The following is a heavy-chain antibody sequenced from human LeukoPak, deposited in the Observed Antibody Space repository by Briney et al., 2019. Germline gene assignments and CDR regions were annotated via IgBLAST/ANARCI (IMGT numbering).Heavy chain of an antibody. V-gene: IGHV4-59*01. D-gene: IGHD3-10*01. CDR3: ARVSITMVRGVILYYFDY. CDR2: IYYSGST. J-gene: IGHJ4*02. CDR1: GGSISSYY. Sequence: KSSETLSLTCTVSGGSISSYYWSWIRQPPGKGLEWIGYIYYSGSTNYNPSPKSQVTISVDTSKNQFSLKLSSVTAADTAVYYCARVSITMVRGVILYYFDYWGQGTLVTVSS.